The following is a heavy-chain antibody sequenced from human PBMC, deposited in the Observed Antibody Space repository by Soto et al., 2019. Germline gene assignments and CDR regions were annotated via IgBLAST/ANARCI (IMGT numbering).Heavy chain of an antibody. CDR2: IYHSGST. Sequence: PSETLSLTCAVSGGSISSSNWWSWVRQPPGKGLEWIGEIYHSGSTNYNPYLKSRVTISVDKSKNQFSLKLSSVTAADTAVYYCARVSGSYYYGMDVWGQGITVTVSS. D-gene: IGHD1-26*01. CDR1: GGSISSSNW. J-gene: IGHJ6*02. V-gene: IGHV4-4*02. CDR3: ARVSGSYYYGMDV.